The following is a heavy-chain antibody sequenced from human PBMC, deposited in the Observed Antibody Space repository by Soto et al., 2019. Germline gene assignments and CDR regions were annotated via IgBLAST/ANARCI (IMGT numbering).Heavy chain of an antibody. V-gene: IGHV3-30*18. D-gene: IGHD3-10*01. CDR2: ISYDGSNK. CDR1: GFTFSSYG. Sequence: QVQLVESGGGVVQPGRSLRLSCAASGFTFSSYGMHWVRQAPGKGLEWVAVISYDGSNKYYADSVKGRFTISRDNSKNTLYVEMNGLRAEDMAVYYCAKDKGRQDYYGSWGYDAFDIWGQGTMVTVSS. J-gene: IGHJ3*02. CDR3: AKDKGRQDYYGSWGYDAFDI.